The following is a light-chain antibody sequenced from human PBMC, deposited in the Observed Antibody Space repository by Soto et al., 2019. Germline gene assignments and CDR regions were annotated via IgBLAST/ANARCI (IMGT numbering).Light chain of an antibody. CDR1: SSDVGRYNY. Sequence: QSALAQPASVSGSRVQSITISCTGTSSDVGRYNYVSWFQQHPGKVPKLIIYDVSNWPSGVSDRFSGSKSGNTASLTISGLHPEDEADYYCSSFTSSSTFVFGTGTKVTVL. CDR3: SSFTSSSTFV. J-gene: IGLJ1*01. CDR2: DVS. V-gene: IGLV2-14*03.